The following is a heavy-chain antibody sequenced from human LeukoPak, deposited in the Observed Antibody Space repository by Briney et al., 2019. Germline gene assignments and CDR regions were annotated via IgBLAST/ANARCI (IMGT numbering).Heavy chain of an antibody. Sequence: GASVKASCKVSGYTLTELSMHWVRQAPGKGLEWMGGFDPEDGETIYAQKFQGRVTMTEDTSTDTAYMELSSLRSEDTAVYYCATGDWNDSNFDYWGQGTLVTVSS. CDR2: FDPEDGET. J-gene: IGHJ4*02. D-gene: IGHD1-1*01. CDR3: ATGDWNDSNFDY. V-gene: IGHV1-24*01. CDR1: GYTLTELS.